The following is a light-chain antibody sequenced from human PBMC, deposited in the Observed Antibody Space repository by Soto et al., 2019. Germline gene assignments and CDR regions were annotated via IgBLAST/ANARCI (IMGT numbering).Light chain of an antibody. CDR2: DAS. V-gene: IGKV3-20*01. J-gene: IGKJ4*01. Sequence: EIVLTQSPGTLSLSPGERASLSCRASQSVSSRYLGWYQQRPGQAPRLLIYDASSRATGIPARFSGSGSGRDFDLTISRLEPEDFAWYCCHQYGGTSLSFGGATKVASK. CDR3: HQYGGTSLS. CDR1: QSVSSRY.